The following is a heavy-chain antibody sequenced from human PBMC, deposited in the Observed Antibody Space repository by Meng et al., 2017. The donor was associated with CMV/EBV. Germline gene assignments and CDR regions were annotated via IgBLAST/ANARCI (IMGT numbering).Heavy chain of an antibody. CDR1: GFTFSSYS. D-gene: IGHD3-22*01. Sequence: SLKISCAASGFTFSSYSMNWVRQAPGKGLEWVSGISWNSGSIGYADSVKGRFTISRDNAKNSLYLQMNSLRAEDTALYYCAKDIANYYDSSGDLDYWGQGTLVTVSS. J-gene: IGHJ4*02. CDR2: ISWNSGSI. V-gene: IGHV3-9*01. CDR3: AKDIANYYDSSGDLDY.